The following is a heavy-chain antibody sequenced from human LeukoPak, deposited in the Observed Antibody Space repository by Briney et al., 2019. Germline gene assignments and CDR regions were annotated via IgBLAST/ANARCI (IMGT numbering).Heavy chain of an antibody. J-gene: IGHJ4*02. V-gene: IGHV3-30*02. CDR1: GFTFSNYG. CDR3: AKKRSSTWYDFDY. Sequence: QSGGSLRLSCAASGFTFSNYGMHWVRQAPGKGLEWVAFIRYDGTNKNYVDSVRGRFTISRDNSKNTLYLQMNSLRAEDTAVYYCAKKRSSTWYDFDYWGQGTLVTVSS. CDR2: IRYDGTNK. D-gene: IGHD6-13*01.